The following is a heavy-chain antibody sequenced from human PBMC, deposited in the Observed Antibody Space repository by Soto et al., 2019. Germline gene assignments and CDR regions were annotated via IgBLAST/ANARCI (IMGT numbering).Heavy chain of an antibody. CDR1: GFTFSSYW. D-gene: IGHD6-6*01. V-gene: IGHV3-7*03. Sequence: QPGGSLRLSCAASGFTFSSYWMSWVRQAPGKGLEWVANIKQDGSEKYYVDSVKGRFTISRDNAKNSLYLQMNSLRAEDTAVYYCARVPSSSQYYYYGMDVWGQGTTVTVSS. CDR3: ARVPSSSQYYYYGMDV. J-gene: IGHJ6*02. CDR2: IKQDGSEK.